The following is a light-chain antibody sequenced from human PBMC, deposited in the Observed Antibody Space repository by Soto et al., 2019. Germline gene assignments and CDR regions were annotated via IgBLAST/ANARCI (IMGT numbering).Light chain of an antibody. CDR3: QQFRSFPST. J-gene: IGKJ5*01. Sequence: DIQMTQSPSSLSASVVDRVTITCRASQDIGSHLAWYQQKPEKAPKSLIYFASTLQSGVPSRFSASGSGTDFTLTISSLQPEDFATYYCQQFRSFPSTFGQGTRLEIK. CDR1: QDIGSH. V-gene: IGKV1D-16*01. CDR2: FAS.